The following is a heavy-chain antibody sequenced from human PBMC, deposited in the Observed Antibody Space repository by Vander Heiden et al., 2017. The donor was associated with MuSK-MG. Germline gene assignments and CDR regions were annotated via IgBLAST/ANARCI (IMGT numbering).Heavy chain of an antibody. Sequence: EVQLVESGGALVQPGGSLRLSCAPSGPTRDMGLVRQAPGKGLEWLSAISRDSSVTYYAASVKGRFVISRDNSKNMLFLQMNSLRAEDTALYYCVTDRNFAWGGLLVHDSWGPGTLVTVSS. D-gene: IGHD3-16*02. CDR2: ISRDSSVT. V-gene: IGHV3-23*04. J-gene: IGHJ5*01. CDR3: VTDRNFAWGGLLVHDS. CDR1: GPTRD.